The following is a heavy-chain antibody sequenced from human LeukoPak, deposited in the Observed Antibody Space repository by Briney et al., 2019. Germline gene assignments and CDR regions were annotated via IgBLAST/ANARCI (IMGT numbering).Heavy chain of an antibody. CDR2: ISYDGSNK. Sequence: GGSLRLSCAASGFTFSSYGMHWVRQAPGKGLEWVAVISYDGSNKYYADSVKGRFTISRDNSKNTLYLQMNSLRAEDTAVYYCVSGKNNYFDYWGQGTLVTVSS. D-gene: IGHD3-10*01. CDR1: GFTFSSYG. CDR3: VSGKNNYFDY. J-gene: IGHJ4*02. V-gene: IGHV3-30*03.